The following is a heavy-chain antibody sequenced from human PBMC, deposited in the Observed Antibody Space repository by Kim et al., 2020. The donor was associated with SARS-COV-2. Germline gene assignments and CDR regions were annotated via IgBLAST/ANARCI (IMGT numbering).Heavy chain of an antibody. D-gene: IGHD3-9*01. Sequence: SETLSLTCTVSGGSISSSSYYWGWIRQPPGKGLEWIGSIYYSGSTYYNPSLKSRVTISVDTSKNQFSLKLSSVTAADTAVYYCARLVDFVVSVGDILTGYFDYWGQGTLVTVSS. J-gene: IGHJ4*02. CDR1: GGSISSSSYY. CDR3: ARLVDFVVSVGDILTGYFDY. V-gene: IGHV4-39*01. CDR2: IYYSGST.